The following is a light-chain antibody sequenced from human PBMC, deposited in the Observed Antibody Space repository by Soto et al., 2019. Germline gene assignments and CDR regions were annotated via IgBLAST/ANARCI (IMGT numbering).Light chain of an antibody. CDR2: EVS. CDR1: SHDIGGYKY. Sequence: QSALTQPASVSGSPGQSITISCTGTSHDIGGYKYVSWYQQHPGKAPKLMIYEVSNRPSGVSNRFSGSKSGNTASLTISGLQTEDEAYYYCCAYTSTSALYVFGTGTKVTVL. V-gene: IGLV2-14*01. CDR3: CAYTSTSALYV. J-gene: IGLJ1*01.